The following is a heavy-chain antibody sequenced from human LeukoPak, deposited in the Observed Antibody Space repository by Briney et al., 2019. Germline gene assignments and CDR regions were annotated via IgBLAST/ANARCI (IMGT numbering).Heavy chain of an antibody. J-gene: IGHJ6*03. D-gene: IGHD3-10*01. V-gene: IGHV1-8*03. Sequence: ASVKVSCKASGYTLTSYDINWVRQATGQGLEWMGWMPPNSGNTGYAQKFQGRVTITRNTSISTAYMELSSLRSEDTAVYYCARELLKGYYYYYMDVWGKGTTVTVSS. CDR3: ARELLKGYYYYYMDV. CDR1: GYTLTSYD. CDR2: MPPNSGNT.